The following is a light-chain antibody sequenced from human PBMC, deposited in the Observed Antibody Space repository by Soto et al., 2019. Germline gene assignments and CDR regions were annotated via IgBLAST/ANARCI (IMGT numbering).Light chain of an antibody. CDR3: QQANSFPPD. J-gene: IGKJ5*01. CDR1: QGISSY. Sequence: IQLTQSPSSLSASIGDRVTITCLASQGISSYLAWYQQKAGKAPRLLIYAASTLQSGVPSRFSGSGSGTDFTLTISSLQPEDFATYYCQQANSFPPDFGQGTRLEIK. CDR2: AAS. V-gene: IGKV1-9*01.